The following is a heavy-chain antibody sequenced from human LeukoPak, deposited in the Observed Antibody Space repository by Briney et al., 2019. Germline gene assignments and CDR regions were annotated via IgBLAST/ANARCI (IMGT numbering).Heavy chain of an antibody. J-gene: IGHJ4*02. CDR3: ARDSYGVLDY. Sequence: SETLSLTCSVSGGSISSIYWSWIRQPPGKGLKWIGYIYYDGSTNYNPSLKSRVTISIDTSKNQFSLNLSSVTAADTAVYYCARDSYGVLDYWGQGTLVTVSS. V-gene: IGHV4-59*01. CDR2: IYYDGST. D-gene: IGHD3-10*01. CDR1: GGSISSIY.